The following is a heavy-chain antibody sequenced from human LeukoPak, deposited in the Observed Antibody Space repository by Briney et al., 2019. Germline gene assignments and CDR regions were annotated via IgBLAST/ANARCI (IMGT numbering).Heavy chain of an antibody. D-gene: IGHD2-2*01. CDR2: ISSSSSYI. V-gene: IGHV3-21*01. CDR3: ARGAVVPYCSSTSCRAYYFDY. CDR1: GFTFSSYS. J-gene: IGHJ4*02. Sequence: GGSLRLSWAASGFTFSSYSMNWVRQAPGKGLEWISSISSSSSYIYYADSVKGRFTISRDNAKNSLYLQMNSLRAEDTAVYYCARGAVVPYCSSTSCRAYYFDYWGQGTLVTVSS.